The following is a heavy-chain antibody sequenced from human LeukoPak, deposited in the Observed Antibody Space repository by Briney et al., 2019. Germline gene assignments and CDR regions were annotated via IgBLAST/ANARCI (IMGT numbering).Heavy chain of an antibody. D-gene: IGHD5-18*01. CDR3: AKAGQLWLLGYFDY. CDR1: GGSFSGYY. CDR2: ISGSGGST. V-gene: IGHV3-23*01. Sequence: ETLSLTCAVYGGSFSGYYWSWIRQPPGKGLEWVSAISGSGGSTYYADSVKGRFTISRDNSKNTLYLQMNSLRAEDTAVYYCAKAGQLWLLGYFDYWGQGTLVTVSS. J-gene: IGHJ4*02.